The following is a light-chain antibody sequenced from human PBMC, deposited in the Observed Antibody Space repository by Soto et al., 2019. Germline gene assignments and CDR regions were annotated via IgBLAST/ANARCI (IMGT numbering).Light chain of an antibody. CDR2: GAS. Sequence: EIVLTQSPGTLSLSPGERVTLSCSASQSVSSSYLAWYQQKPGQAPRLLIYGASSRATGIPDRFSGSGSGTDFTLTISRLEPEDFAVYYCQQYGSSPYTFGQGTKLEIK. CDR1: QSVSSSY. V-gene: IGKV3-20*01. J-gene: IGKJ2*01. CDR3: QQYGSSPYT.